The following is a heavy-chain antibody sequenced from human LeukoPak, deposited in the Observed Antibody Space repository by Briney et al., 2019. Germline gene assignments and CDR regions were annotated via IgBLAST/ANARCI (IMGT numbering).Heavy chain of an antibody. CDR2: ISAYNGNT. V-gene: IGHV1-18*01. D-gene: IGHD1-7*01. Sequence: ASVKVSCKASGYTFTSYGISWVRQAPGQGLEWMGWISAYNGNTNYAQKLQGRVTMTTDTCTSTAYMELRSLRSDDTAVYYCARKGSPNYALDYYYYGMDVWGQGTTVTVSS. CDR1: GYTFTSYG. J-gene: IGHJ6*02. CDR3: ARKGSPNYALDYYYYGMDV.